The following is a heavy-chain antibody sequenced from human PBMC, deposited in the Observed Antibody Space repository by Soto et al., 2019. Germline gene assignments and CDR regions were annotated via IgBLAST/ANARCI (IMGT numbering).Heavy chain of an antibody. J-gene: IGHJ6*03. D-gene: IGHD5-12*01. CDR2: IIPVLGTA. V-gene: IGHV1-69*08. Sequence: QVQLVQSGAEMKKPGSSVKVSCQASGDIFDSLTINWVRQAPGQGLEWMGRIIPVLGTANYAQKFQGRVTIIADKSTSTVYMELSSLTSEDTAVYYCARELGGYDYLYYYYYVDVWGEGTTVTVSS. CDR3: ARELGGYDYLYYYYYVDV. CDR1: GDIFDSLT.